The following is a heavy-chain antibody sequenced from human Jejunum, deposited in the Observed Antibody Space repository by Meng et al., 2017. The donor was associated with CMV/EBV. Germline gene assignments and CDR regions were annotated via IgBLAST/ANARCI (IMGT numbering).Heavy chain of an antibody. CDR1: GFTFIAFN. J-gene: IGHJ3*01. D-gene: IGHD2-21*01. CDR3: ARDAIPGDPNAFDV. CDR2: ISHSGNLF. V-gene: IGHV3-21*01. Sequence: SGFTFIAFNMNWVRQAPGKGLEWVSSISHSGNLFFYADSLKGRFTISRDNAKNSLYLQMHSLRADDTAVYYCARDAIPGDPNAFDVWGQGTVVTVSS.